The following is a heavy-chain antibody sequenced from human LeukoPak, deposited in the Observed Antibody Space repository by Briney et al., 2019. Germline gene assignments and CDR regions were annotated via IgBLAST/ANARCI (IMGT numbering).Heavy chain of an antibody. CDR2: IYYSGST. CDR1: GGSISSSSYY. V-gene: IGHV4-39*01. D-gene: IGHD1-14*01. CDR3: ARHHRRGDITDY. J-gene: IGHJ4*02. Sequence: PSETLSLTCTVSGGSISSSSYYWGWIRQPPGQGLEWIGSIYYSGSTYYNPSLKRRVTISVDTSKNLFSLKLSSVTAAETAVYYCARHHRRGDITDYRGQGTLVTVSS.